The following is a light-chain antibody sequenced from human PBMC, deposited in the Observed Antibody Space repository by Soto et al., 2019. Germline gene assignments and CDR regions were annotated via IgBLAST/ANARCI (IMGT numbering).Light chain of an antibody. CDR1: QSVRSNY. CDR3: QQYGGSPHT. V-gene: IGKV3-20*01. Sequence: EIVLTQSPGTLFLSPGERATLSCRASQSVRSNYLAWYQQKPGQAPRLLIYGASSRATGIPDRFSGTGSGTDFTLTISRLEPEDFAVYYCQQYGGSPHTFGQGTKLEIK. J-gene: IGKJ2*01. CDR2: GAS.